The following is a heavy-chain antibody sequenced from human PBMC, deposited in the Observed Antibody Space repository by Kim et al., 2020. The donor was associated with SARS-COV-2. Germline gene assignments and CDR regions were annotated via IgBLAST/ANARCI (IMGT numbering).Heavy chain of an antibody. CDR1: GFTVSSYW. V-gene: IGHV3-7*03. D-gene: IGHD3-3*01. J-gene: IGHJ6*02. CDR3: ARDYDFWSGYYYDYYGMDV. Sequence: GGSLRLSCAASGFTVSSYWMSWVRQAPGKGLEWVANIKQDGSEKYYVDAVKGRFTISSDNTKNSLYLQKNRLRAEDTAVYYCARDYDFWSGYYYDYYGMDVWGQGTTVTVSS. CDR2: IKQDGSEK.